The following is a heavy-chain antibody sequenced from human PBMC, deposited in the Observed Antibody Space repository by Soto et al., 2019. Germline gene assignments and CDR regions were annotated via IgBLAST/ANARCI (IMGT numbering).Heavy chain of an antibody. J-gene: IGHJ5*02. V-gene: IGHV1-69*06. Sequence: SVKVSCKASGGTFSSYAISWVRQAPGQGLEWMGGIIPIFGTANYAQKFQGRVTITADKSTSTAYMELSSLRSEDTAVYYCAREHYDILTGPNWFDPWGQGTLVTVSS. CDR1: GGTFSSYA. CDR2: IIPIFGTA. CDR3: AREHYDILTGPNWFDP. D-gene: IGHD3-9*01.